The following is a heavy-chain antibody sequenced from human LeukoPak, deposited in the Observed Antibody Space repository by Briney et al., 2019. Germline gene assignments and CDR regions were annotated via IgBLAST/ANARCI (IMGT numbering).Heavy chain of an antibody. D-gene: IGHD2-21*01. Sequence: GGSLRLSCVGSGFTFRSHAMSWVRQAPEKGLEFVSGIYENGGTTYYADSVKGRFSISRDNSKNTLYLQMNSLRAEDTAVYYCAKDRSGGDYADYWGQGTLVTVSS. J-gene: IGHJ4*02. CDR2: IYENGGTT. CDR1: GFTFRSHA. CDR3: AKDRSGGDYADY. V-gene: IGHV3-23*01.